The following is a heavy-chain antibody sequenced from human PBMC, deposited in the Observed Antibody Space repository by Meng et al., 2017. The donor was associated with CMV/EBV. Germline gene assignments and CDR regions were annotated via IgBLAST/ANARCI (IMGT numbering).Heavy chain of an antibody. V-gene: IGHV3-73*01. J-gene: IGHJ6*02. CDR3: TRASFSRYCSSTSYYYGMDV. CDR1: GFTFSGSA. Sequence: GESLKISCAASGFTFSGSAMHWVRQASGKGLEWVGRIRSKANSYATAYAASVKGRFTISRDDSKNTAYLQMNSLKTEDTAVYYCTRASFSRYCSSTSYYYGMDVWGQGTTVTVSS. CDR2: IRSKANSYAT. D-gene: IGHD2-2*01.